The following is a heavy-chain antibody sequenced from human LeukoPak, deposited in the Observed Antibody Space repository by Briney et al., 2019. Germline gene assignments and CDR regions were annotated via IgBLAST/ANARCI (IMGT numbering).Heavy chain of an antibody. CDR2: IYYSGST. V-gene: IGHV4-59*01. Sequence: SETLSLTCTVSGGSISSYYWSWIRQPPGKGLEWIGYIYYSGSTNYNPSLKSRVTISVDTSKNQFSLKLSSVTAADTAVYYCARDRGPPYYFDYWGQGTLVTVSS. D-gene: IGHD3-10*01. CDR1: GGSISSYY. CDR3: ARDRGPPYYFDY. J-gene: IGHJ4*02.